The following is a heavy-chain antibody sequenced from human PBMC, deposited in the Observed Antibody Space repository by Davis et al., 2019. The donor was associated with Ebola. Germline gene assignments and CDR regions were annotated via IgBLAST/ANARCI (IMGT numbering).Heavy chain of an antibody. CDR1: GGSISSYY. Sequence: MPSETLSLTCTVSGGSISSYYWSWIRQPPGKGLEWIGYIYYSGSTYYNPSLKGRVTISVDTSKNQFSLKLSSVTAADTAVYYCARHLRRGSYSGWFDPWGQGTLVTVSS. CDR2: IYYSGST. J-gene: IGHJ5*02. D-gene: IGHD1-26*01. V-gene: IGHV4-59*04. CDR3: ARHLRRGSYSGWFDP.